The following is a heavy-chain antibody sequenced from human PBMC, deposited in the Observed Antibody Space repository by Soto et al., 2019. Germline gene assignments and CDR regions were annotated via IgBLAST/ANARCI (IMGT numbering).Heavy chain of an antibody. CDR1: GASVSSRTYY. J-gene: IGHJ4*02. Sequence: QVQLQESGPGLVMPSQTLSLTCTVSGASVSSRTYYWSWLRQLPGKGLEWMGNIHYSGTTYYSPYLKSRVSISLDTYDNRFSLRLMAVTAADTAVYYCAREGMCGGGSCTFDFWGQGTLVTVSS. D-gene: IGHD2-15*01. V-gene: IGHV4-31*03. CDR3: AREGMCGGGSCTFDF. CDR2: IHYSGTT.